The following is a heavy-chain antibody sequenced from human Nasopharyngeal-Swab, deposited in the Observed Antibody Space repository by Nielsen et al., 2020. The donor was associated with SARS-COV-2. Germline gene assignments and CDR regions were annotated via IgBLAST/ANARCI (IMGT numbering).Heavy chain of an antibody. Sequence: SDTLSLTCTVSGGSISSSSYYWGWIRQPPGKGLEWIGSIYYSGSTYYNPSLKSRVPISVDTSKNQFSLKLSSVTAADTAVYYCARGVISSFDAFDIWGQGTMVTVSS. CDR1: GGSISSSSYY. V-gene: IGHV4-39*01. J-gene: IGHJ3*02. D-gene: IGHD3-16*02. CDR2: IYYSGST. CDR3: ARGVISSFDAFDI.